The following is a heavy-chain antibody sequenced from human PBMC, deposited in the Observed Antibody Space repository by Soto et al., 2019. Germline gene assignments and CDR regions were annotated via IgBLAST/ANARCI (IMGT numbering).Heavy chain of an antibody. CDR2: ISYDGSNK. CDR3: ARDPSRGYYDSSGYHY. CDR1: VFTFSSYA. D-gene: IGHD3-22*01. Sequence: GSLRLSCAASVFTFSSYAMHWVRQAPGKGLEWVAVISYDGSNKYYADSVKGRFTISRDNSKNTLYLQMNSLRAEDTAVYYCARDPSRGYYDSSGYHYWGQGTLVTVSS. J-gene: IGHJ4*02. V-gene: IGHV3-30-3*01.